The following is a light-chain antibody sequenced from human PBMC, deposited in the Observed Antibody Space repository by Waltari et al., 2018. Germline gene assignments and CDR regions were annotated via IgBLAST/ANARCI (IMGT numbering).Light chain of an antibody. J-gene: IGKJ1*01. CDR1: QSVSSN. Sequence: EIVMTQSPATLSVSPGERATLSCRASQSVSSNLAWYQQKPGQAPRLLIYGASTRATGIPARFGGSGSGTEFTLTISSMQSEDFAVYYCQQYNNWLRGTFGQGTKVEIK. V-gene: IGKV3-15*01. CDR2: GAS. CDR3: QQYNNWLRGT.